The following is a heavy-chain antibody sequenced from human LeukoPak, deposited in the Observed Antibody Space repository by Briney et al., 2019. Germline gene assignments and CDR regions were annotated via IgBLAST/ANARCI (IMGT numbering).Heavy chain of an antibody. V-gene: IGHV4-61*08. J-gene: IGHJ4*02. D-gene: IGHD2/OR15-2a*01. CDR3: ARDRHGSTLGY. CDR1: GGSVSSGGYY. CDR2: VYDSGSG. Sequence: PSETLSLTCTVSGGSVSSGGYYWSWIRQPPGKGLDWIGYVYDSGSGKYKPSLNSRVTISIDTSKNQFSLKLNSVTAADTAVYYCARDRHGSTLGYWGQGTLVTVSS.